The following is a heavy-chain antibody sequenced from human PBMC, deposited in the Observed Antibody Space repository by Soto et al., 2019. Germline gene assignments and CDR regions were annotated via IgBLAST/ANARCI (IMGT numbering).Heavy chain of an antibody. D-gene: IGHD2-15*01. CDR3: ARTQGYCSGGSCHHFDY. V-gene: IGHV4-31*03. CDR1: GGSISSGGYY. CDR2: IYYSGST. J-gene: IGHJ4*02. Sequence: PSETLSLTCTVSGGSISSGGYYWSWIRQHPGKGLEWIGYIYYSGSTYYNPSLKSRVTISVDTSKNQFSLKLSSVTAADTAVYYCARTQGYCSGGSCHHFDYWGQGPLVTVSS.